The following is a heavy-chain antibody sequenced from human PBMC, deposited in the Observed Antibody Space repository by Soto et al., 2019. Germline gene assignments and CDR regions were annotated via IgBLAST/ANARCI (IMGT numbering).Heavy chain of an antibody. V-gene: IGHV4-59*01. CDR3: ARVGYFDWFPLTGGMDV. J-gene: IGHJ6*02. CDR2: IYYSGST. D-gene: IGHD3-9*01. CDR1: GGSIISYY. Sequence: SETLSLTCTVSGGSIISYYWSWIRQPPGKGLEWIGYIYYSGSTNYNPSLKSRVTISVDTSKNQFSLKLSSVTAADTAVYYCARVGYFDWFPLTGGMDVWGQGTTVTVSS.